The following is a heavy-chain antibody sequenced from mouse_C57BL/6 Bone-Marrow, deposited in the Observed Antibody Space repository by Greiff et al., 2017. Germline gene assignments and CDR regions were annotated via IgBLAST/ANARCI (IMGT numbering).Heavy chain of an antibody. CDR1: GYTFTTYT. CDR3: ARSHGLYIDY. J-gene: IGHJ2*01. V-gene: IGHV1-4*01. D-gene: IGHD2-2*01. Sequence: VKLQESGAELVKPGASVKMSCKASGYTFTTYTIHWVKQKPGQGLDWIGDIHPCNDYTKYNQKFKGKATLTAEKSSSTVYLQLSRMTSEDSAVYYCARSHGLYIDYWGQGTTLTVSS. CDR2: IHPCNDYT.